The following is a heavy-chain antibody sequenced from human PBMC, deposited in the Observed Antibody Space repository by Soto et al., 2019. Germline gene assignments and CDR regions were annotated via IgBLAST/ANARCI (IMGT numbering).Heavy chain of an antibody. CDR1: GFTFGSYS. CDR2: ISSSSSYI. D-gene: IGHD3-10*01. J-gene: IGHJ4*02. CDR3: ARDPLLWFGSGLDYFDY. Sequence: EVQLVESGGGLVKPGGSLRLSCAASGFTFGSYSMNWVRQAPGKGLEWVSSISSSSSYIYYADSVKGRFTISRDNAKNSLYLQMNSLRAEDTAVYYCARDPLLWFGSGLDYFDYWGQGTLVTVSS. V-gene: IGHV3-21*01.